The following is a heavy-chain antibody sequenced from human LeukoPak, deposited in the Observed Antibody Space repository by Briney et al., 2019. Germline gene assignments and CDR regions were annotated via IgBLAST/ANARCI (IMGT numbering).Heavy chain of an antibody. D-gene: IGHD3-10*01. CDR3: ARERAWFGENDAFDI. CDR2: ISSSSSYI. V-gene: IGHV3-21*01. CDR1: GFPFSSYA. Sequence: GGSLRLSCSASGFPFSSYAMHWVRQAPGKGLEWVSSISSSSSYIYYADSVKGRFTISRDNAKNSLYLQMNSLRAEDTAVYYCARERAWFGENDAFDIWGRGTMVTVSS. J-gene: IGHJ3*02.